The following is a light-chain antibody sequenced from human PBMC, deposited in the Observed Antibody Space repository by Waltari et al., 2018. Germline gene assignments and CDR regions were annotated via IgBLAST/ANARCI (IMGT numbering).Light chain of an antibody. J-gene: IGLJ3*02. V-gene: IGLV8-61*01. CDR1: YGSVSPTST. CDR3: LLYMGSGIWV. CDR2: KSN. Sequence: QTVMNHETTWSVSPVGTLTPTCDFSYGSVSPTSTARWYHQTPGQAPRTLVYKSNFRSSGVPDRFSGSILGNKAALTITGAQADDESDYYCLLYMGSGIWVFGGGTKLTVL.